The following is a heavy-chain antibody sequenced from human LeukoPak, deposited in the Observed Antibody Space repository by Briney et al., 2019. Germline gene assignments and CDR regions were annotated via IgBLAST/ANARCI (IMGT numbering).Heavy chain of an antibody. J-gene: IGHJ4*02. D-gene: IGHD1-26*01. V-gene: IGHV4-59*08. CDR1: GVSISSYY. CDR3: ARLAAISGSDYPDD. Sequence: SETLSLTCTVSGVSISSYYWSWIRQPPGKGLEWIGYIFYSRNTIYNPSLKSRVTIPVDTSKNHFSLRLRSVTAADTAVYYCARLAAISGSDYPDDWGQGTLVTVSS. CDR2: IFYSRNT.